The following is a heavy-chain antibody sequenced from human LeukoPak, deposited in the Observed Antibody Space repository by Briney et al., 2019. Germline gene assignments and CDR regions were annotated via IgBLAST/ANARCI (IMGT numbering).Heavy chain of an antibody. D-gene: IGHD3-16*01. V-gene: IGHV3-30*18. CDR3: AKDFFPKTSVYYFDS. CDR2: VSYDGGSK. Sequence: GGSLRLSCAASGFTFSSYGMHWVRQAPGKGPEWVAVVSYDGGSKHYQDSVNGRFTISRDNSKNTLYLQMNSLRAEDTAVYYCAKDFFPKTSVYYFDSWGQGTLVTVSS. J-gene: IGHJ4*02. CDR1: GFTFSSYG.